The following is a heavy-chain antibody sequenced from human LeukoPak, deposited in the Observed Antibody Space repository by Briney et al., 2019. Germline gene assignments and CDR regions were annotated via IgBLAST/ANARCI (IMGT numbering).Heavy chain of an antibody. CDR1: GYIFTNYW. CDR3: ARRQGCSSTSCPPDY. CDR2: IYPGDSET. Sequence: GESLKISCKGSGYIFTNYWIGWVRQMPGKGLQWMGIIYPGDSETRYSPSFQGQVTISADKSISTAYLQWSSLKASDTAMYYCARRQGCSSTSCPPDYWGQGTQVTVSS. V-gene: IGHV5-51*01. D-gene: IGHD2-2*01. J-gene: IGHJ4*02.